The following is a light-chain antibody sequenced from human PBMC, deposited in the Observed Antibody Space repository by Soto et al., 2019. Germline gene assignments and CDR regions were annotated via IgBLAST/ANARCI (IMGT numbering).Light chain of an antibody. J-gene: IGKJ5*01. CDR2: GAS. Sequence: EIVMTQSPATLSVSPGERASLSCRASQNLSRYFLAWYQHKPGQAPRLLISGASRRATGIPDRFSGAGSGTEFTLTISRLEPEDFALYYCQQHDILPITFGQGTRLEIK. CDR3: QQHDILPIT. CDR1: QNLSRYF. V-gene: IGKV3-20*01.